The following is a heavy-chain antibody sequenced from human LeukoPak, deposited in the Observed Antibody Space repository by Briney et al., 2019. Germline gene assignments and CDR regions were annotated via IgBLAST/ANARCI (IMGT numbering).Heavy chain of an antibody. Sequence: GASVKVSCKASGYTFTSYYMHWVRQAPGQGLEWMGIINPSGGSTSYAQKFQGRVTMTRDTSTSTVYMELSSLRSEDTAVYYCARGAGNDYGDYLPGVLVDYWGQGTLVTVSS. CDR1: GYTFTSYY. D-gene: IGHD4-17*01. CDR3: ARGAGNDYGDYLPGVLVDY. J-gene: IGHJ4*02. V-gene: IGHV1-46*01. CDR2: INPSGGST.